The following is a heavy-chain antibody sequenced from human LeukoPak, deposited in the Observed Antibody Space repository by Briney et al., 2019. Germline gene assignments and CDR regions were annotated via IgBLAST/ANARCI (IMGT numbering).Heavy chain of an antibody. Sequence: GGSLRLSCAASGFTFSSYSMNWVRQAPGKGLEWVAVISYDGSNKYYADSVKGRFTISRDNSKNTLYLQMNSLRAEDTAVYYCARGGLHGFDYWGQGTLVTVSS. D-gene: IGHD4-11*01. J-gene: IGHJ4*02. CDR1: GFTFSSYS. V-gene: IGHV3-30*03. CDR2: ISYDGSNK. CDR3: ARGGLHGFDY.